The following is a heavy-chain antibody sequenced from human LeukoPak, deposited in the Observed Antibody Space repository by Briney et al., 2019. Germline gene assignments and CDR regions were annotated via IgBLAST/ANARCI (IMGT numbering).Heavy chain of an antibody. Sequence: SETLSHTCADHGGSFSGYYWRWIRQPPRKGLEWIGEINHSVSTNYNPSLKSRVSISVDPSKNQFSLKLSSVTAAVMAVYYCARVAADGSGFLFDHWGQGTLVTVSS. J-gene: IGHJ4*02. CDR2: INHSVST. D-gene: IGHD3-10*01. V-gene: IGHV4-34*01. CDR3: ARVAADGSGFLFDH. CDR1: GGSFSGYY.